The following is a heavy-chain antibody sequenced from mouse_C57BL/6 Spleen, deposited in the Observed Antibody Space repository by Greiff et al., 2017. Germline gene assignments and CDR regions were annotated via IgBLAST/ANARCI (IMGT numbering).Heavy chain of an antibody. Sequence: EVMLVESGGDLVKPGGSLKLSCAASGFTFSSYGMSWVRQTPDKRLEWVATISSGGSYTYYPDSVKGRFTIYRDNAKNTLYLQMSSLKSEDTAMYYCARQGYSSYAMDYWGQGTSVTVSS. CDR1: GFTFSSYG. CDR3: ARQGYSSYAMDY. CDR2: ISSGGSYT. D-gene: IGHD2-12*01. V-gene: IGHV5-6*01. J-gene: IGHJ4*01.